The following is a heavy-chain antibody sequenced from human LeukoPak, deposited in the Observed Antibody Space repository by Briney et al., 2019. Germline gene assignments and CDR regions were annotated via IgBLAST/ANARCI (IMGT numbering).Heavy chain of an antibody. CDR2: ISWNSGSI. CDR3: ARVVDCSSTSCYYYYGMDV. Sequence: GRSLRLSCAASGFTFDDYAMHWVRQAPGKGLEWVSGISWNSGSIGYADSVKGRFTISRDNAKNSLYLQMNSLRAEDTAVYYCARVVDCSSTSCYYYYGMDVWGQGTTVTVSS. D-gene: IGHD2-2*01. J-gene: IGHJ6*02. CDR1: GFTFDDYA. V-gene: IGHV3-9*01.